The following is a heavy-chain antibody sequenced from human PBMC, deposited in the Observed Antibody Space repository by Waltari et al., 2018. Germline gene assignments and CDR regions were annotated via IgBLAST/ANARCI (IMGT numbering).Heavy chain of an antibody. CDR1: GFTFSSYS. D-gene: IGHD2-21*01. CDR2: ISSSSSYI. J-gene: IGHJ1*01. CDR3: ARRTAYCGGDCPEYFQH. Sequence: EVQLVESGGGLVKPGGSLRLSCAASGFTFSSYSMNWVRQAPGKGLEWVSSISSSSSYIYYADSVKGRFTISRDNAKNSLYLQMNSLRAEDTAVYYCARRTAYCGGDCPEYFQHWGQGTLVTVSS. V-gene: IGHV3-21*01.